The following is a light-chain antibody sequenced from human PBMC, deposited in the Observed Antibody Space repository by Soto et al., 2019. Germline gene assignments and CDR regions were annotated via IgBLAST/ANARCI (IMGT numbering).Light chain of an antibody. J-gene: IGKJ5*01. V-gene: IGKV3-20*01. CDR3: QQYGSSIT. CDR2: GAS. Sequence: EIVLTQSPGNLSLSPGERATLSCRASQSVSSSYLAWYQQKPGQAPRLLIYGASSRATGIPDRFSGSGSGTDFTLTISRLEPEDLAVYYCQQYGSSITFGQGTRLEIK. CDR1: QSVSSSY.